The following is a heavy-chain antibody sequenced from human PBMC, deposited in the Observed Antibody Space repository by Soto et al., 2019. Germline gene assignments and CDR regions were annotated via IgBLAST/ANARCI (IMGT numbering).Heavy chain of an antibody. D-gene: IGHD6-19*01. CDR2: ISGSGGST. Sequence: VGSLRLSCASSVFTFSSYAMSWVRQSPGKGLEWVSAISGSGGSTYYADSVKGRFTISRDNSKNTLYLQMNSLRAEDTAVYYCAKAVAGDYYYYGMEVWGQGTTVTVSS. V-gene: IGHV3-23*01. J-gene: IGHJ6*01. CDR1: VFTFSSYA. CDR3: AKAVAGDYYYYGMEV.